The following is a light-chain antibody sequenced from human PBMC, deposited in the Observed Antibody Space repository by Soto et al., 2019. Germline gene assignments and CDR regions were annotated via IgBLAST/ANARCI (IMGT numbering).Light chain of an antibody. CDR1: YSVGSN. V-gene: IGKV3-15*01. CDR3: QQYNNWPPIT. CDR2: GAS. Sequence: EIVMTQSPATLSVSPGERATLSSGAIYSVGSNLAWSPQKPGQAPRPLIYGASTRATGIPARLSGSGSGTEFTLTISSLQSEDFAVYYCQQYNNWPPITFGQGTRLEIK. J-gene: IGKJ5*01.